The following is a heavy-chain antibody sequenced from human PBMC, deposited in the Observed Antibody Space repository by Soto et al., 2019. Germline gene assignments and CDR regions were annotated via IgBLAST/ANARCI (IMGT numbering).Heavy chain of an antibody. CDR1: GGTFSSYA. V-gene: IGHV1-69*13. CDR2: IIPIFGTA. Sequence: VASVKVSCKASGGTFSSYAISWVRQAPGQGLEWMGGIIPIFGTANYAQKFQGRVTITADESTSTAYMELSSLRSEDTAVYYCAVFEVESYKKGYFDYWGQGTLVTVSS. J-gene: IGHJ4*02. D-gene: IGHD1-1*01. CDR3: AVFEVESYKKGYFDY.